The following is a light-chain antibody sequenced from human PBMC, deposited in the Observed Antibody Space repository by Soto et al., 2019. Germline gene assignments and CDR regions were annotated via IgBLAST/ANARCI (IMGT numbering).Light chain of an antibody. CDR3: QQYEDWPLT. V-gene: IGKV3-15*01. CDR1: QSISSN. J-gene: IGKJ1*01. Sequence: EVVMTHSPVTLSVSPWEIATLSCRASQSISSNLAWYQQKPGQAPRLLISGASTGATGVPARFSGSGSGTEFTLTISSLQSEDSAVYYCQQYEDWPLTFGQGTKVDIK. CDR2: GAS.